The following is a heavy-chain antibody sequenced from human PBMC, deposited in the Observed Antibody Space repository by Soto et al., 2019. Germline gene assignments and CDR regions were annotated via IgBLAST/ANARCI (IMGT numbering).Heavy chain of an antibody. CDR3: ARARLGSVAAHVYFDY. V-gene: IGHV3-72*01. J-gene: IGHJ4*02. CDR1: GFTFSDHY. Sequence: PGGSLRLSCAASGFTFSDHYMDWVRQAPGKGLEWVGRTRNKANSYTTEYAASVKGRFTISRDDSKNSLYLQMSSLKTEDTAVYYCARARLGSVAAHVYFDYWGQGTLVTVSS. D-gene: IGHD6-19*01. CDR2: TRNKANSYTT.